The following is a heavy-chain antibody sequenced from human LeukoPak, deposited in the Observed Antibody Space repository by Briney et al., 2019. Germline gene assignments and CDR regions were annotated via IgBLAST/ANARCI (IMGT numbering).Heavy chain of an antibody. D-gene: IGHD4-17*01. J-gene: IGHJ3*02. CDR3: AMIAKPVTTYYAFDI. CDR2: IYYSGTT. V-gene: IGHV4-39*07. Sequence: SESLSLTCTVSGRSISSSTYCWGWIRPPPGKGRVWVGSIYYSGTTYYNPSLKRRGTISVDTYKNQFSLKLSSVTDADTAVYYCAMIAKPVTTYYAFDIWGQGTMVTVS. CDR1: GRSISSSTYC.